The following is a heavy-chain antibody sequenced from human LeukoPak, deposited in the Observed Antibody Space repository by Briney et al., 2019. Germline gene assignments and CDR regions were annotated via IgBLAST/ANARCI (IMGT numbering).Heavy chain of an antibody. Sequence: PSETLPLTCTVSGGSISSYYWSWIRQPAGKGLEWIGRIYTSGSTNYNPSLKSRVTMSVDTSKNQFSLKLSSVTAADTAVYYCARGTTMVRGVVGYYYGMDVWGQGTTVTVSS. D-gene: IGHD3-10*01. CDR1: GGSISSYY. CDR3: ARGTTMVRGVVGYYYGMDV. J-gene: IGHJ6*02. CDR2: IYTSGST. V-gene: IGHV4-4*07.